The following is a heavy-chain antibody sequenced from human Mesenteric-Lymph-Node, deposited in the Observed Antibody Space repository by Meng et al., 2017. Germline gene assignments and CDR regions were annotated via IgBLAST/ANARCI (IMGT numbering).Heavy chain of an antibody. CDR1: GFTFSSYA. CDR3: AKRGPYCTGATCYFYFDY. J-gene: IGHJ4*02. Sequence: GESLKISCAASGFTFSSYAMHWVRQAPGKGLEWVAVISYDGSNKYYADSVKGRFTISRDNSENTLYLQMNSLRAEDTAVYYCAKRGPYCTGATCYFYFDYWGQGSLVTVSS. CDR2: ISYDGSNK. V-gene: IGHV3-30*07. D-gene: IGHD2-15*01.